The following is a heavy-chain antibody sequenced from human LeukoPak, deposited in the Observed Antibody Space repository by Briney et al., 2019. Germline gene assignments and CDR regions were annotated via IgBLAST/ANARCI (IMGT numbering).Heavy chain of an antibody. CDR3: SRGGPIRSSWYDPARYVFDY. CDR2: IRSKAYGGTT. D-gene: IGHD6-13*01. CDR1: GFTLGDYA. J-gene: IGHJ4*02. Sequence: GGSLRLSCTASGFTLGDYAMSWVRQAPGKGLEWVGFIRSKAYGGTTEYAASVKGRFTISRDDSKSIAYLHMKSVKPEAKAVYYCSRGGPIRSSWYDPARYVFDYWGQGTLVNVSS. V-gene: IGHV3-49*04.